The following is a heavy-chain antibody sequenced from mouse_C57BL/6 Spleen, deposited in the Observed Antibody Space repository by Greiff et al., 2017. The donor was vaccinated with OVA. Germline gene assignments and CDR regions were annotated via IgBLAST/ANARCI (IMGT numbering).Heavy chain of an antibody. V-gene: IGHV1-52*01. CDR3: ARYGYGSDY. Sequence: QVQLKQPGAELVRPGSSVKLSCKASGYTFTSYWMHWVKQRPIQGLEWIGNIDPSDSETHYNQKFKDKATLTVDKSSSTAYMQLSSLTSEDSAVYYCARYGYGSDYWGQGTTLTVSS. D-gene: IGHD1-2*01. J-gene: IGHJ2*01. CDR1: GYTFTSYW. CDR2: IDPSDSET.